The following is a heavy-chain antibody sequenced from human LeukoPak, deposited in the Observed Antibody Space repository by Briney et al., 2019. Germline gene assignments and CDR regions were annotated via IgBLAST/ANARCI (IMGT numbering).Heavy chain of an antibody. Sequence: ASVTVSCKASGYTFASYGISWIRQAPGQGLEWMGWISAYNGNTNYAQNLQGRVTMTTDTSTSTAYMELRSLRSDDTAVYYCARADWFDPWGQGTLVTVSS. J-gene: IGHJ5*02. CDR3: ARADWFDP. V-gene: IGHV1-18*01. CDR1: GYTFASYG. CDR2: ISAYNGNT.